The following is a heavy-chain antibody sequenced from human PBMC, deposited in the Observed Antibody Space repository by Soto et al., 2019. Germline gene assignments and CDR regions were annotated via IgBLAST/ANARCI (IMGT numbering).Heavy chain of an antibody. J-gene: IGHJ4*02. CDR3: ARDLRRGYSYGPDFDY. V-gene: IGHV3-33*01. CDR2: IWYDGSNK. CDR1: GFTFSSYG. Sequence: QVQLVESGGGVVQPGRSLRLSCAASGFTFSSYGMHWVRQAPGKGLEWVAVIWYDGSNKYYADSVKGRFTISRDNXKXXLYLQMNSLRAEDTAVYYCARDLRRGYSYGPDFDYWGQGTLVTVSS. D-gene: IGHD5-18*01.